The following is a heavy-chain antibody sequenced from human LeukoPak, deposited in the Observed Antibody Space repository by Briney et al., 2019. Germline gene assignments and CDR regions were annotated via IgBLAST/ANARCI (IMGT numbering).Heavy chain of an antibody. Sequence: GGSLRLSCAASGFTFSSYNMNWVRQAPGKGLEWASSISSSSSYIYYADSVKGRFTISRDNAKNSLYLQMNSLRAEDTAVYYCERGPLYYYDNSGHSDYWGQGTLVTVSS. CDR2: ISSSSSYI. CDR3: ERGPLYYYDNSGHSDY. J-gene: IGHJ4*02. D-gene: IGHD3-22*01. V-gene: IGHV3-21*01. CDR1: GFTFSSYN.